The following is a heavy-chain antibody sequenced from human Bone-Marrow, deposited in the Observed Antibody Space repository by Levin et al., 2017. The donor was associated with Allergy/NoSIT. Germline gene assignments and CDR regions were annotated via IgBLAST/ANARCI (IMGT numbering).Heavy chain of an antibody. CDR2: IYQTGRT. D-gene: IGHD1-26*01. CDR1: ESTSNYNYY. J-gene: IGHJ4*02. CDR3: ARAVGIGSHPFYFDD. V-gene: IGHV4-39*07. Sequence: SETLSLTCSVSESTSNYNYYWDCIRQPPGKGLEWIGNIYQTGRTSYNTSLRSRVTISMDTSKNHSSLQPNSVTAADTAVYYCARAVGIGSHPFYFDDWGRGLLVIVSS.